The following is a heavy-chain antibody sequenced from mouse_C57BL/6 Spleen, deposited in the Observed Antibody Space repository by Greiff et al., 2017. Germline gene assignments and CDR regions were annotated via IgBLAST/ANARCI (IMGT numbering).Heavy chain of an antibody. CDR2: IYPGSGST. D-gene: IGHD1-1*01. V-gene: IGHV1-55*01. J-gene: IGHJ4*01. CDR1: GYTFTSYW. Sequence: VQLQQPGAELVKPGASVKMSCKASGYTFTSYWITWVKQRPGQGLEWIGDIYPGSGSTNYNEKFKSKATLTVDTSSSTAYMQLSSLTSEDSAVYYCATYYGRGDYAMDYWGQGTSVTVSS. CDR3: ATYYGRGDYAMDY.